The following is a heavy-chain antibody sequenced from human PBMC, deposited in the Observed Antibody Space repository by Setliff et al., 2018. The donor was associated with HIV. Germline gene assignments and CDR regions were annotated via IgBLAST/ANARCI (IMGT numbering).Heavy chain of an antibody. Sequence: SETLSLTCAVSGDSIGTYSWHWLRQPPGKGLEWIGYIYGSGSTGYNPSLTSRVTMSADTPNNRFALRIGSVTAADTAVYYCARRAVQDGSVTSSNWFDSWGQGILVTVSS. CDR2: IYGSGST. V-gene: IGHV4-4*09. D-gene: IGHD1-1*01. CDR1: GDSIGTYS. CDR3: ARRAVQDGSVTSSNWFDS. J-gene: IGHJ5*01.